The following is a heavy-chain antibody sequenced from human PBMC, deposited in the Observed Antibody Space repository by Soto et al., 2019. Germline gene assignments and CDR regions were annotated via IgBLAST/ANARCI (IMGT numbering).Heavy chain of an antibody. V-gene: IGHV1-69*01. Sequence: QVQLVQSGAEVKKPGSSVKVSCKASGGTFSSYAISWVRQAPGQGLEWMGGIIPIFGTANYEQKFQGRVTITADESTSKAYMELSSLRSEDTAVYYCARDRVVRATLYGDYWGQGTLVTVSS. CDR2: IIPIFGTA. D-gene: IGHD1-26*01. CDR3: ARDRVVRATLYGDY. CDR1: GGTFSSYA. J-gene: IGHJ4*02.